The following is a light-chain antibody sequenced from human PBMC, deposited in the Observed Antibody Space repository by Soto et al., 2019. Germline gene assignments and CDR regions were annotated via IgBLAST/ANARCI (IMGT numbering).Light chain of an antibody. V-gene: IGKV1-39*01. Sequence: DIQMTQSPSSLSASVGDRVTITCRASQSISSYLNWYQQKPGKAPKLLMYAASSLQSGVPSRFSGCGSGTDFTLTISSLQPEDFATYYCQQSYSTPWTFGQGTKVEIK. CDR3: QQSYSTPWT. J-gene: IGKJ1*01. CDR2: AAS. CDR1: QSISSY.